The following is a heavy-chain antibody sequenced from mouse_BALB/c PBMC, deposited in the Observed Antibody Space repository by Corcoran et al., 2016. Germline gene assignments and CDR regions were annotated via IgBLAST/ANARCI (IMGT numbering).Heavy chain of an antibody. CDR2: IRYDGNN. D-gene: IGHD3-2*02. J-gene: IGHJ4*01. V-gene: IGHV3-6*02. Sequence: DVQLQESGPGLVKPSQSLSLMCSVTGYSITSGYYWYWIRQFPGNKLEWMGYIRYDGNNNYNPSLKNRISITRDTSKNQFFLKLNSVTTEDTATYYGANQVATYAIDDWGQGTSVTVSS. CDR3: ANQVATYAIDD. CDR1: GYSITSGYY.